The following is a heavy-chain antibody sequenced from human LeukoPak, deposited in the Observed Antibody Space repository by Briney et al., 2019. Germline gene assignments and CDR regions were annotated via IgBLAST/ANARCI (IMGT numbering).Heavy chain of an antibody. V-gene: IGHV3-23*01. CDR3: ATFGVIVRNNYFDY. Sequence: GGSLRLSCAASGFTFSSYAMSWVRQAPGKGLEWVSGISGSAGTTYYADSVKGRFTISRDNSKNTLYLHMSNLRAEDTAVYYCATFGVIVRNNYFDYWGQGVLVTVSS. CDR2: ISGSAGTT. D-gene: IGHD3-3*01. CDR1: GFTFSSYA. J-gene: IGHJ4*02.